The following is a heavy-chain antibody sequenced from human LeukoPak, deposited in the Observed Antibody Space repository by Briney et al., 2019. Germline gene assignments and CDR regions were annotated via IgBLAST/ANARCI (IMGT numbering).Heavy chain of an antibody. D-gene: IGHD3-22*01. CDR2: INHSGST. CDR3: ASVYDSSGYYPF. J-gene: IGHJ4*02. V-gene: IGHV4-34*01. CDR1: GGSFSGYY. Sequence: SETLSLTCAVYGGSFSGYYWSWIRQPPGKGLEWIGEINHSGSTNYNPSLKSRVTISVDTSKNQFSLKLSSVTAADTAVYYCASVYDSSGYYPFWGQGTLVTVSS.